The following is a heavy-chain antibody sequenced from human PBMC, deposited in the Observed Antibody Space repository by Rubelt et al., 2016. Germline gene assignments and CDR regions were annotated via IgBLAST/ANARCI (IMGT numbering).Heavy chain of an antibody. V-gene: IGHV1-18*01. CDR1: GYTFTSYG. Sequence: QVQLVQSGAEVKKPGASVKVSCKASGYTFTSYGISWVRQAPGQGLEWMGWISAYNGNTNLARRLQGRVTMTTDTSTGTAYMELRGLRSDDTAVYYCARTKNELQNRHFDYWGQGTLVTVSS. CDR3: ARTKNELQNRHFDY. CDR2: ISAYNGNT. D-gene: IGHD1-26*01. J-gene: IGHJ4*02.